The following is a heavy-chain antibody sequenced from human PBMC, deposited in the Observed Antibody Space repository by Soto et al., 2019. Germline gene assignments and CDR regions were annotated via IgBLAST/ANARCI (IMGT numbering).Heavy chain of an antibody. D-gene: IGHD2-15*01. CDR3: AGFVVPASRNSDFDY. CDR2: IYYSGST. V-gene: IGHV4-39*01. Sequence: LPETLSLTCTVSGISVSTSDYYWFWVRQPPGKGLDWIGNIYYSGSTFYNPSLRSRVTLSVDTSKNQFSLRLNSVTAADTAVYFCAGFVVPASRNSDFDYWGQGTLVTVSS. J-gene: IGHJ4*02. CDR1: GISVSTSDYY.